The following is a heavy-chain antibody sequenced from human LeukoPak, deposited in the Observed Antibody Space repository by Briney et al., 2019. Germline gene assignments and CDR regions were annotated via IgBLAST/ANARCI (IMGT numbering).Heavy chain of an antibody. D-gene: IGHD4-17*01. CDR2: ISYDGSNK. Sequence: PGGSLRLSCAASGFTFSSYAMHWVRQAPGKGLEWVAVISYDGSNKYYADSVKGRFTISRDNSKNTLYLQMNSLRAEDTAVYYCARDYRDNVSYFDYWGQGTLVTVSS. CDR3: ARDYRDNVSYFDY. J-gene: IGHJ4*02. V-gene: IGHV3-30-3*01. CDR1: GFTFSSYA.